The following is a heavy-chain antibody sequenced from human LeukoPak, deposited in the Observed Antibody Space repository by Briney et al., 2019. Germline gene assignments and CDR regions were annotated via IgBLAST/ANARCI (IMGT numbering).Heavy chain of an antibody. CDR2: IYPGDSET. V-gene: IGHV5-51*01. J-gene: IGHJ6*04. CDR1: GYSFSDSW. CDR3: ARRGDGYKLDV. D-gene: IGHD5-24*01. Sequence: GESLKISCKTSGYSFSDSWIAWVRQMPGKGLEWMGIIYPGDSETTDSRYSPSFQGQVTISADNSISTAYLQWSRLKASDTATYYCARRGDGYKLDVWGKGTTVTVSS.